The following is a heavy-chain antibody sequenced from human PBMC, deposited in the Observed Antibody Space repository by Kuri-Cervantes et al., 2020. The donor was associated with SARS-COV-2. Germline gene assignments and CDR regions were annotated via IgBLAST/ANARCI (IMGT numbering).Heavy chain of an antibody. CDR2: IYHTGHT. CDR1: GGSISSYY. V-gene: IGHV4-59*04. J-gene: IGHJ5*02. D-gene: IGHD3-3*01. Sequence: SETLSLTCSVSGGSISSYYWGWVRQPPGKGLEWIGSIYHTGHTYYNPSFESRLTISLYTSKNRFFLNLTSVTAGDTAVYYCAHLITVFGVVDPPGDYWFDPWGQGTLVTVSS. CDR3: AHLITVFGVVDPPGDYWFDP.